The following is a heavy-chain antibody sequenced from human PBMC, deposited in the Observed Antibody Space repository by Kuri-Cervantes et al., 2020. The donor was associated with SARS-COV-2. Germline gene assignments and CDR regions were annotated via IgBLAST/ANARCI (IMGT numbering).Heavy chain of an antibody. J-gene: IGHJ6*02. V-gene: IGHV4-34*12. CDR1: GGSFSGYY. CDR3: ARAWPNYYYYGMDV. CDR2: IFYSGSA. Sequence: SETLSLTCAVYGGSFSGYYWSWIRQPPGRGLEWIGSIFYSGSAYYNSSLMSRVTISVDTSKNQFSLKLSSVTAADTAVYYCARAWPNYYYYGMDVWGQGTTVTVSS.